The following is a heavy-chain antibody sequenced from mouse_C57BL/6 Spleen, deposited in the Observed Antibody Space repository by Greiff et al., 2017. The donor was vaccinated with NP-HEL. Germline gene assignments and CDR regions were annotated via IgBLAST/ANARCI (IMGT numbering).Heavy chain of an antibody. D-gene: IGHD5-1*01. J-gene: IGHJ2*01. Sequence: EVKLVESGGGLVKPGGSLKLSCAASGFTFSSYAMSWVRPTPEKRLEWVATISDGGSYTYYPDNVKGRFTISRDNAKNNLYLQMSHLKSEDTAMYYCARDQYPYYFDYWGQGTTLTVSS. CDR1: GFTFSSYA. CDR3: ARDQYPYYFDY. CDR2: ISDGGSYT. V-gene: IGHV5-4*01.